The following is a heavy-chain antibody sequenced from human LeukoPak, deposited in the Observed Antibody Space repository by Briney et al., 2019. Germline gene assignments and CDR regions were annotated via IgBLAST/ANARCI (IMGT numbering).Heavy chain of an antibody. CDR1: GASISSHY. Sequence: SETLSLTCTVSGASISSHYWSWIRQPPGGGLEWIGYISYSGSTDYNPSLKSRVTISVDTSKNQFSLKLSSVTAADTAVYYCASGTTYYRDDYWGQGTLVTVSS. D-gene: IGHD2/OR15-2a*01. CDR3: ASGTTYYRDDY. J-gene: IGHJ4*02. V-gene: IGHV4-59*04. CDR2: ISYSGST.